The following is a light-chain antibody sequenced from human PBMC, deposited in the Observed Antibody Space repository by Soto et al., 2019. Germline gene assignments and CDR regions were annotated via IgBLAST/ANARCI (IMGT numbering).Light chain of an antibody. CDR3: LQDFNYPWT. CDR1: QGIGKD. V-gene: IGKV1-6*01. Sequence: AIEVTQSPSSLSASVGDTVTITCRASQGIGKDLAWFQQRPGKAPKLLIYGASGLQNGVPSRFSGSGSGTDFTLTISGLQHEDFATYFCLQDFNYPWTFGQGTKVDIK. J-gene: IGKJ1*01. CDR2: GAS.